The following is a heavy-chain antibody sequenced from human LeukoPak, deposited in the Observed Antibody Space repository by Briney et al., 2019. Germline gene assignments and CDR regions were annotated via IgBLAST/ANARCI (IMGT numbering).Heavy chain of an antibody. CDR2: IYYSGST. J-gene: IGHJ4*02. Sequence: SETLSLTCTVSGGSISGSSYYWGWIRQPPGKGLEWIGSIYYSGSTYYNPSLKSRVTISVDTSKNQFSLKLSSVTAADTAVYYCARHRYYDFWSGYQYYFDYWGQGTLVTVSS. V-gene: IGHV4-39*01. D-gene: IGHD3-3*01. CDR3: ARHRYYDFWSGYQYYFDY. CDR1: GGSISGSSYY.